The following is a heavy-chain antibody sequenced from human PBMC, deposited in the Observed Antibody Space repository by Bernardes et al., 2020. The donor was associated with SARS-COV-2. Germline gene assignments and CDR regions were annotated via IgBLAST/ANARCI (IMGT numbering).Heavy chain of an antibody. J-gene: IGHJ4*02. Sequence: VGSLRLSCTATGFTFSSFGMSWVRQIPGKGLQWVSVISNNGVQTYYIDSVKGRFTVSRDNSKNTLYLIMNNLRSEDTAIYFCATGVSLLGASWGQGSLVIVSS. CDR1: GFTFSSFG. CDR3: ATGVSLLGAS. D-gene: IGHD2-8*02. V-gene: IGHV3-23*01. CDR2: ISNNGVQT.